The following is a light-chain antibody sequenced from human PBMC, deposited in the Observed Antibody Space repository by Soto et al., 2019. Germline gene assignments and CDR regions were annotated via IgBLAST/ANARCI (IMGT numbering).Light chain of an antibody. V-gene: IGKV3-15*01. J-gene: IGKJ4*01. CDR2: GAS. CDR3: QQYNNWPPLT. CDR1: QSVSSN. Sequence: EIVMTQSPATLSVSPGERATLSCRASQSVSSNLGGYQQKPGQAPRLLIYGASTRATGIPARFSGSGSGTEFTLTISSLQSEDFAIYYCQQYNNWPPLTFGGGTKVEI.